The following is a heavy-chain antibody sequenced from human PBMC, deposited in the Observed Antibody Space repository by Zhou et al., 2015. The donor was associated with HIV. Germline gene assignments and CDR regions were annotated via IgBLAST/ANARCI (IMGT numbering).Heavy chain of an antibody. CDR1: GFTFSSYC. J-gene: IGHJ4*02. V-gene: IGHV3-30-3*01. CDR2: MSFDGHNI. Sequence: QVRLVQSGGGVVQPGRSLRLSCGASGFTFSSYCMHWVRQAPGKGLEWVAMMSFDGHNIYYAESVEGRFTISRDNAKSSLYLQMNSLGVEDTAVYYCARHPASNEADFDLWGQGTLVTVSS. D-gene: IGHD2-2*01. CDR3: ARHPASNEADFDL.